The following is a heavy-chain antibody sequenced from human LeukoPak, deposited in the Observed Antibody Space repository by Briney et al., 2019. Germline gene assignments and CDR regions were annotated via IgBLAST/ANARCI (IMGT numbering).Heavy chain of an antibody. CDR2: INAGNGNT. Sequence: ASVKVSCKASGYTFTSYAMHWVRQAPGQRLEWMGWINAGNGNTKYSQKFQGRVIITRDTSASTAYMELSSLRSEDTAVYYCARARGAVAGMTNDYWGQGTLVTVSS. D-gene: IGHD6-19*01. J-gene: IGHJ4*02. V-gene: IGHV1-3*01. CDR3: ARARGAVAGMTNDY. CDR1: GYTFTSYA.